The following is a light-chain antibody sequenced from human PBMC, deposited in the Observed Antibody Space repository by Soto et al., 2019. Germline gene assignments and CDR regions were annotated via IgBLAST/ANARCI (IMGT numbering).Light chain of an antibody. V-gene: IGLV4-69*01. CDR3: QTWGTGIRV. J-gene: IGLJ3*02. Sequence: QSVLTQSPSASASLGASVKLTCTLSSGHNSYVIAWHQQQPEKGPRYLMKLNSDGSHTKGDGIPDRFSGSSSGAERYLTISSLQSEDEADYYCQTWGTGIRVFGGGTKLTVL. CDR1: SGHNSYV. CDR2: LNSDGSH.